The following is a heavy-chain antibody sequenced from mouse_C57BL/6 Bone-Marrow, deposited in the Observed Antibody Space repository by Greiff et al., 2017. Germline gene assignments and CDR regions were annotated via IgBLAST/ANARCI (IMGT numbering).Heavy chain of an antibody. V-gene: IGHV1-7*01. CDR3: ASPAYYSNLYAMDY. CDR1: GYTFTSYW. J-gene: IGHJ4*01. Sequence: VKLLESGAELAKPGASVKLSCKASGYTFTSYWMHWVKQRPGQGLEWIGYINPSSGYTKYNQKFKDKATLTADNSSSTAYMQLSSLTYEDSAVYYCASPAYYSNLYAMDYWGQGTSVTVSS. D-gene: IGHD2-5*01. CDR2: INPSSGYT.